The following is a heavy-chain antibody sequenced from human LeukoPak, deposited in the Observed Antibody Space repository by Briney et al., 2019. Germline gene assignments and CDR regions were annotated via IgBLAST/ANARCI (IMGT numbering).Heavy chain of an antibody. CDR2: IYTSGST. CDR1: GGSISSYY. V-gene: IGHV4-4*07. D-gene: IGHD2-21*01. J-gene: IGHJ6*03. CDR3: ARESRQRVIYYYYMDV. Sequence: TSETLSLTCTVSGGSISSYYWSWIRQPAGKGLEWIGRIYTSGSTNYNPSLKSRVTMSVDTSKNQFPLKLSSVTAADTAVYYCARESRQRVIYYYYMDVWGKGTTVTVSS.